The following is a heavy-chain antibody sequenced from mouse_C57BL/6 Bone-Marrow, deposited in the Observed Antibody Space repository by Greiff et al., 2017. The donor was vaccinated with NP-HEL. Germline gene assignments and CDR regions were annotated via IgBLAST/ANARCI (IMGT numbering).Heavy chain of an antibody. J-gene: IGHJ1*03. V-gene: IGHV5-17*01. CDR1: GFTFSDYG. Sequence: DVHLVESGGGLVKPGGSLKLSCAASGFTFSDYGMHWVRQAPEKGLEWVAYISSGSSTIYYADTVKGRFTISRDNAKNTLFLQMTSLRSEDTAMYYCARGIYYGYDDWYFDVWGTGTTVTVSS. CDR3: ARGIYYGYDDWYFDV. CDR2: ISSGSSTI. D-gene: IGHD2-2*01.